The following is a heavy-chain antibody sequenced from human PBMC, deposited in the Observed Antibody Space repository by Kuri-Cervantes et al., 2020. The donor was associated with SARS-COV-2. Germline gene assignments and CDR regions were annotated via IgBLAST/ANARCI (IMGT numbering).Heavy chain of an antibody. CDR3: VRDGDHWNFDY. CDR2: ISYDGSNK. V-gene: IGHV3-30*03. Sequence: GESLKISCAASGFTFSSYGMHWVRQAPGKELEWVAVISYDGSNKYYADSVKGRFTISRDNSKNTLYLQMNSLRAEDTAVYYCVRDGDHWNFDYWGQGTLVTVSS. CDR1: GFTFSSYG. J-gene: IGHJ4*02. D-gene: IGHD1-1*01.